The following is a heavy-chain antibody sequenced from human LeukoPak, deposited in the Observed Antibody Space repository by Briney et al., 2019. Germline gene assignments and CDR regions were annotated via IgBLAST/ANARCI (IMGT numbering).Heavy chain of an antibody. CDR3: ARADRLHGGPYLIGP. CDR2: INPNSGGT. CDR1: GYTFTDYY. D-gene: IGHD2-21*01. V-gene: IGHV1-2*02. Sequence: ASVKVSCKTSGYTFTDYYLHWVRQAPGQGLEWMGWINPNSGGTSSAQKFQGRVTMTRDTSITTVYMEVSWLTSDDTPIYYCARADRLHGGPYLIGPWGQGTLVTVSS. J-gene: IGHJ5*02.